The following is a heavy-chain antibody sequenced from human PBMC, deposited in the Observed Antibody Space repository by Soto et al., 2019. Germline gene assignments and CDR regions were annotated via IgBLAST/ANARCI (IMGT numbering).Heavy chain of an antibody. V-gene: IGHV4-59*01. CDR2: IYYSGST. CDR3: ARDSENSDYYYGMDV. D-gene: IGHD3-3*01. CDR1: GGSISSYY. Sequence: PSETLSLTCTVSGGSISSYYWSWIRQPPGKGLEWIGYIYYSGSTNYNPSLKSRVTISGDTSKNQCPLKLSSVTAADTAVYDCARDSENSDYYYGMDVWGQGTTVTVCS. J-gene: IGHJ6*02.